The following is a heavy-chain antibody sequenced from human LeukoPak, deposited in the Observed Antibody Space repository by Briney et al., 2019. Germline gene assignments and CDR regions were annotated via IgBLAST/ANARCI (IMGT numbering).Heavy chain of an antibody. CDR1: GGSSPGYL. J-gene: IGHJ4*02. CDR2: IINSVSN. Sequence: SESLSLTCAVDGGSSPGYLWRWIRPPPGKGLAWIGAIINSVSNNYNPSFKIQFPISVDPSKNQFSLKMSSVPGADTAVYYCARCSPGFPLRDDIVVVPAASFDDWGQGTLVTVSS. V-gene: IGHV4-34*12. D-gene: IGHD2-2*01. CDR3: ARCSPGFPLRDDIVVVPAASFDD.